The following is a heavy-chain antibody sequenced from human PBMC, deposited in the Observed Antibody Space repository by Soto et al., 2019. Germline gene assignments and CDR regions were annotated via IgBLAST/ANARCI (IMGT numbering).Heavy chain of an antibody. J-gene: IGHJ4*02. Sequence: EVQLLESGGGLVQPGGSLRLSCAASGFTFNNYAMTWVRQAPGKGLEWVSAISGGGDTTYYADSVKGRFTVSRDGSKNTLYLQMTSLRAEYTALYYCAKRRGDSGSLTPRVDFWGQGTLVTVSS. CDR2: ISGGGDTT. D-gene: IGHD3-10*01. V-gene: IGHV3-23*01. CDR1: GFTFNNYA. CDR3: AKRRGDSGSLTPRVDF.